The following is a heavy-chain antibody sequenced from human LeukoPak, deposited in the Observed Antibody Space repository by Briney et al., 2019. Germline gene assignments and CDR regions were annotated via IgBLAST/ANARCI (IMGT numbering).Heavy chain of an antibody. CDR3: ARVGYSRVPRNYYFDY. J-gene: IGHJ4*02. CDR1: GGSISSSSYY. V-gene: IGHV4-39*07. Sequence: SETLSLTCTVSGGSISSSSYYWGWIRQPPGKGLEWIGSIYYSGSTYYNPSLKSRVTISVDTSKNQFSLKLSSVTAADTAVYYCARVGYSRVPRNYYFDYWGQGTLVTVSS. CDR2: IYYSGST. D-gene: IGHD6-19*01.